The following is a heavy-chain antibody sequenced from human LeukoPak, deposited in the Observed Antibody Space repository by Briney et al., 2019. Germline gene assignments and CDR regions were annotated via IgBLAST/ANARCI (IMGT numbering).Heavy chain of an antibody. CDR2: ISSSGSTI. D-gene: IGHD3-10*02. Sequence: GGSLRLSCAASGFTFSSYEMNWVRQAPGKGLEWVSYISSSGSTIYYADSVKGRFTISRDNAKNSLYLQMNSLRAEDTAVYYCSELGITLIGGVWGKGTTVTISS. CDR3: SELGITLIGGV. J-gene: IGHJ6*04. CDR1: GFTFSSYE. V-gene: IGHV3-48*03.